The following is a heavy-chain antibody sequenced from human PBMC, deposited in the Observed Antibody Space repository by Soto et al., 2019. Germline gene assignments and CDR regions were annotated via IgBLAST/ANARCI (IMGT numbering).Heavy chain of an antibody. CDR3: ARVGYYDFGSGYFDX. V-gene: IGHV4-59*01. J-gene: IGHJ5*01. CDR2: IYYSGST. D-gene: IGHD3-3*01. CDR1: GGSISSYY. Sequence: SETLSLTCTVSGGSISSYYWSWIRQPPGKGLEWIGYIYYSGSTNYNPSLKSRVTISVDTSKNQFSLKLSSVTAADTAVYYCARVGYYDFGSGYFDXWGQGTLGTVSS.